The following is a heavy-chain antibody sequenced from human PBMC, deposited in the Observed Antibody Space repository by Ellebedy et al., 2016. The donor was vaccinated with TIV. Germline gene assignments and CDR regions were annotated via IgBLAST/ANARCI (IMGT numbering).Heavy chain of an antibody. CDR2: IYYSGST. CDR3: ARLSRDGYNYDY. J-gene: IGHJ4*02. D-gene: IGHD5-24*01. V-gene: IGHV4-61*08. CDR1: GGSISSGGYY. Sequence: SETLSLTCTVSGGSISSGGYYWSWIRQHPGKGLEWIGYIYYSGSTNYNPSLKSRVTMSVDTSNNQFSLKLSSVTAADTAVYYCARLSRDGYNYDYWGQGTLVTVSS.